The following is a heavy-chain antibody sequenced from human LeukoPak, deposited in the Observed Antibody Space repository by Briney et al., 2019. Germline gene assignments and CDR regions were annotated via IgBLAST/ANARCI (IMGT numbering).Heavy chain of an antibody. CDR1: GFTFSSYE. J-gene: IGHJ4*02. V-gene: IGHV3-48*03. CDR2: ISSSGSTI. Sequence: GGSLRLSCAASGFTFSSYEMNWVRQAPGKGLEWVSYISSSGSTIYYADSVKGRFTISRDNAKNSLYLQMNSLRAEDTAVYYCARVSHYYDSSGYSDYWGQGTLVTVSS. D-gene: IGHD3-22*01. CDR3: ARVSHYYDSSGYSDY.